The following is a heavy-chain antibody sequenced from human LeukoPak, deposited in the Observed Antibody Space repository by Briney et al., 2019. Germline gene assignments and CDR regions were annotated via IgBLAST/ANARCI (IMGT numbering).Heavy chain of an antibody. J-gene: IGHJ3*02. Sequence: SETLSLTCAVSGYPINSAYYWGWIRQPPGKGLEWIGSIYYSGSRYYNPSLKSRVTMSVDTSKNQFSLNLSSVTAADTAVYYCASYCTNGVCYREDGFDIWGQGTMVTVSS. V-gene: IGHV4-38-2*01. D-gene: IGHD2-8*01. CDR3: ASYCTNGVCYREDGFDI. CDR1: GYPINSAYY. CDR2: IYYSGSR.